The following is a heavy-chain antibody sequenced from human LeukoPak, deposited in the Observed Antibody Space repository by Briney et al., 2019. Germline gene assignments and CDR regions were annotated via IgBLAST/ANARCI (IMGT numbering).Heavy chain of an antibody. Sequence: SETLSLTCTVSGGSISSGGYYWSWIRQHPGKGLEWIGYIYYSGSTYYNPSLKSRVTISVDTSKNQFSLKLSSVTAADTAVYYCARGGVVVPAERWFDPWGQGTLVTVCS. CDR2: IYYSGST. CDR3: ARGGVVVPAERWFDP. V-gene: IGHV4-31*03. CDR1: GGSISSGGYY. J-gene: IGHJ5*02. D-gene: IGHD2-2*01.